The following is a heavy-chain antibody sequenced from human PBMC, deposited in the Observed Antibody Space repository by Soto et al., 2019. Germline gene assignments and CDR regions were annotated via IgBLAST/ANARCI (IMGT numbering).Heavy chain of an antibody. D-gene: IGHD3-16*01. CDR3: AKDLGDGGRGAFDI. CDR1: GFTFSFYG. Sequence: QVQLVESGGGVVQPGRSLRLSCAASGFTFSFYGMHWVRQAPGKGLEWVAVISYDGSNKYYADSVKGRFTISRDNSKNTRYLQMNSLRAEDTAVYYCAKDLGDGGRGAFDIWGQGTMVTVSS. CDR2: ISYDGSNK. V-gene: IGHV3-30*18. J-gene: IGHJ3*02.